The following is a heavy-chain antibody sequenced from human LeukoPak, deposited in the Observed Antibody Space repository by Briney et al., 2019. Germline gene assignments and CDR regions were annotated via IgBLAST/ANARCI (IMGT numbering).Heavy chain of an antibody. V-gene: IGHV3-21*01. CDR2: ISSSSSYI. Sequence: GGSLRLSCAASGFTFSSYSMNWVRQAPGKGLEWVSSISSSSSYIYYADSVKGRFTISRDNAKNSLYLQMNSLRAEDTAVYYCARDPTRIVGATPHGYWGQGTLVTVSS. J-gene: IGHJ4*02. CDR3: ARDPTRIVGATPHGY. D-gene: IGHD1-26*01. CDR1: GFTFSSYS.